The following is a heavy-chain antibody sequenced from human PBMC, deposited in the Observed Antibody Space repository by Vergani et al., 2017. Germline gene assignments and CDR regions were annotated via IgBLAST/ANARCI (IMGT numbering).Heavy chain of an antibody. Sequence: QMQLQESGPGLVKASETLSLTCTVSGASIISRSYYWGWIRQPPGKGLEWIGSIYNSGNGDSSSSLKSRVTISADTVKNQFSLRLTSVTAADTAVYYCASGKYYSDSTSHFRGRYFDVWGRGTLVTVPS. D-gene: IGHD3-16*01. CDR3: ASGKYYSDSTSHFRGRYFDV. CDR2: IYNSGNG. CDR1: GASIISRSYY. V-gene: IGHV4-39*01. J-gene: IGHJ2*01.